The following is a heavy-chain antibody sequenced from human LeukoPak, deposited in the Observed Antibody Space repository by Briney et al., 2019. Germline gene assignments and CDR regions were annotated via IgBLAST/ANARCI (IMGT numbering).Heavy chain of an antibody. CDR2: ISYEGSNK. CDR1: GFTFSSYA. Sequence: GRSLRLSCAASGFTFSSYAVHWVRQAPGQGLEWVAFISYEGSNKYYADSVKGRFTISRDNSKNTLYLQMNSLRAEDTAIYYCARSRPYCNSPICYFGAFDIWGQGTMVTVSS. V-gene: IGHV3-30-3*01. D-gene: IGHD2-2*01. CDR3: ARSRPYCNSPICYFGAFDI. J-gene: IGHJ3*02.